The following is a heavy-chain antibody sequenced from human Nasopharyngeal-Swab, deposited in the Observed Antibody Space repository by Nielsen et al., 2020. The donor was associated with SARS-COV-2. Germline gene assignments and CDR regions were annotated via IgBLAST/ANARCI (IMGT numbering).Heavy chain of an antibody. Sequence: GESLKISCAASGFTFSDYYMSWIRQAPGKGLEWVSYISSSGSTIYYADSVKGRFTISRDNAKSSLYLQMNSLRAEDTAVYYCARGAYYYDSPVLINWFDPWGQGTLVTVSS. CDR2: ISSSGSTI. CDR3: ARGAYYYDSPVLINWFDP. V-gene: IGHV3-11*01. J-gene: IGHJ5*02. D-gene: IGHD3-22*01. CDR1: GFTFSDYY.